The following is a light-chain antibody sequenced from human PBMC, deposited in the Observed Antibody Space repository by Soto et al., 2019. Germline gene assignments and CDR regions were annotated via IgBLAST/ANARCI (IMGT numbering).Light chain of an antibody. Sequence: QSVLTQPPSVSEAPRQRVTISCSGSISNIGNNAVHWYQQLPGKAPKLLIYYDDLLPSGVSDRFSGSKSGTSASLAISWLQSEDEADYYFAAWDDSLNGVIFGGGTKLTVL. V-gene: IGLV1-36*01. CDR1: ISNIGNNA. CDR2: YDD. J-gene: IGLJ2*01. CDR3: AAWDDSLNGVI.